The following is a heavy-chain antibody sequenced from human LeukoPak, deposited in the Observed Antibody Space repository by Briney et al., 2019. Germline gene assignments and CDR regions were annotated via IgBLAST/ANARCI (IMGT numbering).Heavy chain of an antibody. CDR3: AKDPLTTGTIFDY. CDR1: GFTFSSYA. CDR2: ISGSGGST. D-gene: IGHD1-1*01. Sequence: SGGSLRLSCAASGFTFSSYAMSWVRQAPGKGLEWVSGISGSGGSTYYADSVKGRFTISRDNSKNTLYLQMNSLRAEDTALYYCAKDPLTTGTIFDYWGQGSLVTVSS. V-gene: IGHV3-23*01. J-gene: IGHJ4*02.